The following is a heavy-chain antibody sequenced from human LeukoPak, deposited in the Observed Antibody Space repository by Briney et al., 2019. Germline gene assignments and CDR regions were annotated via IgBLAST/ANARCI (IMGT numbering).Heavy chain of an antibody. Sequence: ASVNVSRKASGGTFSSYAISWVRQAPGQGLEWMGGIIPIFGTANYAQKFQGRVTITADESTSTAYMELSSLRSEDTAVYYCANRNLDYYGDYVGWFDPWGQGTLVTVSS. J-gene: IGHJ5*02. CDR3: ANRNLDYYGDYVGWFDP. CDR2: IIPIFGTA. V-gene: IGHV1-69*13. CDR1: GGTFSSYA. D-gene: IGHD4-17*01.